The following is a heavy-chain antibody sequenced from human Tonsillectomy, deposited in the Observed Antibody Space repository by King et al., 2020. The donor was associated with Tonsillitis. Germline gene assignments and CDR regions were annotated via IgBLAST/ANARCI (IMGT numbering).Heavy chain of an antibody. J-gene: IGHJ3*02. D-gene: IGHD7-27*01. Sequence: VQLVESGGGVVQPGRSLRLSCAVSGFTFSNYAMHCVRQSPGKGLEWVAVISSDGSNKYYADSVKGRFTISRDNSKNTLYLQMNSLRAEDTAVYYCARDMGTGDALDIWGQGTTVTVSS. CDR2: ISSDGSNK. CDR1: GFTFSNYA. CDR3: ARDMGTGDALDI. V-gene: IGHV3-30-3*01.